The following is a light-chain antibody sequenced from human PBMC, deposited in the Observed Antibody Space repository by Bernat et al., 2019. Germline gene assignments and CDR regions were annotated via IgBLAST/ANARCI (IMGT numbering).Light chain of an antibody. CDR2: KDS. CDR3: QSADNSGTYF. V-gene: IGLV3-25*03. Sequence: YELTQPPSVSVSPGQTARLTCSGDAVAQQYTYWYQQKSGQAPVVLIYKDSERPSGIPERISGSSSGTTVTLTISGVQPEDEADYYCQSADNSGTYFFGTGTKVTVL. CDR1: AVAQQY. J-gene: IGLJ1*01.